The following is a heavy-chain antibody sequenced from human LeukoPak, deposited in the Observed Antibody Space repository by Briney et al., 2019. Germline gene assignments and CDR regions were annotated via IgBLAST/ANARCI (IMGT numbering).Heavy chain of an antibody. Sequence: PSETLSLTFTVSGGSISSGGYYWSWVRQPPGKGLEWIGYIYHSGSTYYNPSLKSRATISVDRSKNQFSLKLSSVTAADTAVYYCARTGTWYWYFDLWGRGTLVTVSS. CDR1: GGSISSGGYY. J-gene: IGHJ2*01. CDR2: IYHSGST. D-gene: IGHD1-7*01. V-gene: IGHV4-30-2*01. CDR3: ARTGTWYWYFDL.